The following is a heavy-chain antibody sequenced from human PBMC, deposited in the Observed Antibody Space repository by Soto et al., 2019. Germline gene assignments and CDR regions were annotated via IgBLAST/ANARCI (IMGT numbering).Heavy chain of an antibody. CDR3: ARRSSFGFDS. D-gene: IGHD3-3*01. CDR1: GGSVIRGSYY. CDR2: ISYSGIT. Sequence: SETLSLTCTVTGGSVIRGSYYWNWIRQPPGKRLEWIGYISYSGITHYSPSLKSRVAIAVDTSKNHSSLKLSSVTVADTAVYYCARRSSFGFDSWGQGTLVTVSS. J-gene: IGHJ4*02. V-gene: IGHV4-61*03.